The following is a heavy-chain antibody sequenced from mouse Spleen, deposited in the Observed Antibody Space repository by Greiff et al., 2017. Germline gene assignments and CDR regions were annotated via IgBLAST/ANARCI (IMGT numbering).Heavy chain of an antibody. Sequence: DVKLVESGGGLVKPGGSLKLSCAASGFTFSSYAMSWVRQTPEKRLEWVATISSGGSYTYYPDSVKGRFTISRDNAKNTLYLQMSSLRSEDTAMYYCARHKDYDVLGNAMDYWGQGTSVTVSS. V-gene: IGHV5-9-3*01. CDR1: GFTFSSYA. CDR3: ARHKDYDVLGNAMDY. J-gene: IGHJ4*01. CDR2: ISSGGSYT. D-gene: IGHD2-4*01.